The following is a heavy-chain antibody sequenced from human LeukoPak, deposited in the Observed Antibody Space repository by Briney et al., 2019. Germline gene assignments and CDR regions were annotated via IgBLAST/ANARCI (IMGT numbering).Heavy chain of an antibody. Sequence: GGSLRLSCAASGFTFSNAWMSWVRQAPGKGLEWVGRIKSKTDGRSTDYAAPVKGRFTISTNDSKNTLYLQINSLKTEDTAVYYCTTDGRYFDWLLRPGAFDIWGQGTMVTVSS. CDR1: GFTFSNAW. D-gene: IGHD3-9*01. V-gene: IGHV3-15*01. CDR2: IKSKTDGRST. J-gene: IGHJ3*02. CDR3: TTDGRYFDWLLRPGAFDI.